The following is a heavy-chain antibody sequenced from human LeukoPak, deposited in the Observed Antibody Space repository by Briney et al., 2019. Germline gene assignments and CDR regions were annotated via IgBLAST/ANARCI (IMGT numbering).Heavy chain of an antibody. CDR3: AKDSLGYCTNGVCYAVDY. J-gene: IGHJ4*02. CDR1: GFTFSSYG. V-gene: IGHV3-33*06. CDR2: IWYDGSNK. D-gene: IGHD2-8*01. Sequence: PGGSLRLSCAASGFTFSSYGMHWVRQAPGKGLEWVAVIWYDGSNKYYADSVKGRFTISRDNSKNTLYLQMNSLRAEDTAVYYCAKDSLGYCTNGVCYAVDYWGQGTLVTVSS.